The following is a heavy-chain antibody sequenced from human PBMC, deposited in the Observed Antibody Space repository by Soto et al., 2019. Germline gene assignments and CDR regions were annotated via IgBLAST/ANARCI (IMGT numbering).Heavy chain of an antibody. CDR2: FDPKDGET. CDR1: GYTLTELS. D-gene: IGHD3-10*01. J-gene: IGHJ4*02. Sequence: ASVKVSCKVSGYTLTELSMHWVRQAPGKGLEWMGGFDPKDGETIYAQKFQGRVTMTEDTSTDTAYMELSSLRSEDTAVYYCANYGSGSYPNFDYWGQGTLVTVSS. CDR3: ANYGSGSYPNFDY. V-gene: IGHV1-24*01.